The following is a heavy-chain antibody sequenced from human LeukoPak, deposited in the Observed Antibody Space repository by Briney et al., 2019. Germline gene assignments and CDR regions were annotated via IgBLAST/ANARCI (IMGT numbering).Heavy chain of an antibody. CDR1: GFTFSSYN. CDR3: AREGGYYYDSSGFDY. Sequence: GGSLRLSCAASGFTFSSYNMSWVRQAPGKGLEWVSAISGSGGSTYYADSVKGRFTISRDNSKNTLYLQMNSLRAEDTAVYYCAREGGYYYDSSGFDYWGQGTLVTVSS. CDR2: ISGSGGST. J-gene: IGHJ4*02. D-gene: IGHD3-22*01. V-gene: IGHV3-23*01.